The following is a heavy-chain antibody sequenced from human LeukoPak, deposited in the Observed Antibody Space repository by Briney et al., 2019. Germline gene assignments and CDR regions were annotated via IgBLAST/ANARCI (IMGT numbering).Heavy chain of an antibody. J-gene: IGHJ4*02. D-gene: IGHD4-17*01. V-gene: IGHV4-4*07. Sequence: PSETLSLTCTVSGDSISIYYWSWVRQPAGKGLEWIGRIYSSGSANYNPSLKNRVNMSVDTSKNQFSLNLTSVTAADTAVYYCVRTRGGDYAHFDYWGQGTLVTVSS. CDR3: VRTRGGDYAHFDY. CDR2: IYSSGSA. CDR1: GDSISIYY.